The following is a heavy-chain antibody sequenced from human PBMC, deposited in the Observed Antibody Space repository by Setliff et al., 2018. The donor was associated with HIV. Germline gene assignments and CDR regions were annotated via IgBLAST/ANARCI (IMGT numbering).Heavy chain of an antibody. CDR2: IYYSGST. CDR1: GGSISSGDYY. D-gene: IGHD3-10*01. J-gene: IGHJ4*02. V-gene: IGHV4-30-4*08. CDR3: ARVYGAGVDYYFDC. Sequence: PSETLSLTCTVSGGSISSGDYYWSWIRQPPGKGLEWIGYIYYSGSTYYNPSLKSRVTISVDTSKNQFSLKLSSVTAADTAVYYCARVYGAGVDYYFDCWGQGTLVTVSS.